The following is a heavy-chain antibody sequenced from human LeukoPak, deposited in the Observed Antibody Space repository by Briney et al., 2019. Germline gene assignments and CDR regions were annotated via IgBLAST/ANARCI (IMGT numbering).Heavy chain of an antibody. CDR3: AKCRGIAAAHWYGMDV. CDR2: IKQDGSEK. Sequence: GGSLRLSCAASGFTFSSYWMSWVRQAPGKGLEWVANIKQDGSEKYYADSVKGRFTISRDNSKNMLYLQMNSLRAEDTAVYYCAKCRGIAAAHWYGMDVWGQGTTVTVSS. D-gene: IGHD6-13*01. J-gene: IGHJ6*02. V-gene: IGHV3-7*01. CDR1: GFTFSSYW.